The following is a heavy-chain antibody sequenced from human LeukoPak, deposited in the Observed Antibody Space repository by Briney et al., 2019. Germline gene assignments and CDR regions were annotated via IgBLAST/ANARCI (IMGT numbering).Heavy chain of an antibody. CDR1: GGSISSGDYY. D-gene: IGHD3-9*01. CDR3: ASSAVEYYDILTGYRYFDY. J-gene: IGHJ4*02. Sequence: SQTLSLTXTVSGGSISSGDYYWSWIRQPPGKGLEWIGYIYYSGSTYYNPSLKSRVTISVDTSKNQFSLKLSSVTAADTAVYYCASSAVEYYDILTGYRYFDYWGQGTLVTVSS. CDR2: IYYSGST. V-gene: IGHV4-30-4*08.